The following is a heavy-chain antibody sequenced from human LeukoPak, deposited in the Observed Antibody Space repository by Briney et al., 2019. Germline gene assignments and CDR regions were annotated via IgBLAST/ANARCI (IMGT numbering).Heavy chain of an antibody. CDR3: ARGPSRDYGSGSSWFDP. Sequence: GASVKVSCKASGYTFTSYAINWVRQVTGQELEWMGWMNPNSGNTGYAQKFQGRVTMTRNTSISTAYMELSSLRSEDTAVYYCARGPSRDYGSGSSWFDPWGQGTLVTVSS. D-gene: IGHD3-10*01. CDR1: GYTFTSYA. V-gene: IGHV1-8*01. J-gene: IGHJ5*02. CDR2: MNPNSGNT.